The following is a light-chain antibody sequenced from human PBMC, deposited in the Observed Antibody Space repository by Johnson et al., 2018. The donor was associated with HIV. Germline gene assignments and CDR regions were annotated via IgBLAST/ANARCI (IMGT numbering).Light chain of an antibody. CDR2: DHN. CDR1: SSNIGNNY. Sequence: QSVLTQPPSVSAAPGQKVTISCSGSSSNIGNNYVSWYQQLPGTAPKLLIYDHNKRPSGIPDRFSGSKSGTSATLGITGLQTGAEAEYYCGIWDGSLSAYFIGTGTKVTVL. J-gene: IGLJ1*01. V-gene: IGLV1-51*01. CDR3: GIWDGSLSAYF.